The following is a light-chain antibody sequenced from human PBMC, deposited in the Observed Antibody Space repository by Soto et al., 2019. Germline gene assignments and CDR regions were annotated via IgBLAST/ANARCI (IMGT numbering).Light chain of an antibody. J-gene: IGKJ3*01. CDR1: QGISNS. CDR2: AAS. CDR3: QRYISAPFT. Sequence: DIQMTQSPSSLSASVGDRVTITCRATQGISNSLAWYQQKPGKVPKLLIYAASTLQSGVPSRFSGSGSGTDFTLTISSLQPEDVATYYCQRYISAPFTFGPGTNVDIK. V-gene: IGKV1-27*01.